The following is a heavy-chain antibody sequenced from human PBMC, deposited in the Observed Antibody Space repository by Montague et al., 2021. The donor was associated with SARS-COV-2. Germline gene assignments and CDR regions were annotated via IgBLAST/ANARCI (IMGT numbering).Heavy chain of an antibody. CDR1: GFSLSTSGMC. CDR2: IDWDDDK. V-gene: IGHV2-70*11. CDR3: ARTFYDILTGTLGGMDV. Sequence: PALVKPTQTLTLTCTFSGFSLSTSGMCVSWIRQPPGKALEWLARIDWDDDKYYSTSLKTRLTISKDTSKNQVVLTMTNMDPVDTATYYCARTFYDILTGTLGGMDVWGQGTTVTVSS. J-gene: IGHJ6*02. D-gene: IGHD3-9*01.